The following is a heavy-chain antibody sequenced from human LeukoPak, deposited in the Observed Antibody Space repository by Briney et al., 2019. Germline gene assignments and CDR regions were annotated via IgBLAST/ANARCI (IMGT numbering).Heavy chain of an antibody. Sequence: GGSLRLSCAASGFTVSSNYMSWVRQAPGKGLEWVSVIYSGGSTYYADSVKGRFTISRDNSKNTLYLQMNSLRAEDTAVYYCARDLKYCGSGSYCDYWGQGTLVTVSS. CDR2: IYSGGST. D-gene: IGHD3-10*01. CDR1: GFTVSSNY. CDR3: ARDLKYCGSGSYCDY. J-gene: IGHJ4*02. V-gene: IGHV3-53*05.